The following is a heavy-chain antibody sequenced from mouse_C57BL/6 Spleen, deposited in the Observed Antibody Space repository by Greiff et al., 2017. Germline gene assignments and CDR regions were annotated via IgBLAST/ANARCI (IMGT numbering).Heavy chain of an antibody. CDR1: GFTFSSYA. D-gene: IGHD1-1*01. CDR3: ARRGIYGREEGYWYFDG. CDR2: ISDGGSYT. Sequence: EVKLMESGGGLVKPGGSLKLSCAATGFTFSSYAMSWVRQTPEKRLEWVAPISDGGSYTYYPDNVKGRFTISRDNAKNNLYLQMSHLKSEDTAMYYCARRGIYGREEGYWYFDGWGTGTTVTVSS. V-gene: IGHV5-4*03. J-gene: IGHJ1*03.